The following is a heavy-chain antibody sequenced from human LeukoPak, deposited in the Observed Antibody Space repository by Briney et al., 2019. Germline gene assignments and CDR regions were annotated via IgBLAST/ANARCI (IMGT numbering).Heavy chain of an antibody. Sequence: GGSLRLSCAASGFTFDDYAMHWVRQAPGKGLEWVSSISSSSSYIYYADSVKGRFTISRDNAKNSLYLQMNSLRAEDTAVYYCARDAGYCSGGSCLTFDYWGQGTLVTVSS. D-gene: IGHD2-15*01. J-gene: IGHJ4*02. CDR2: ISSSSSYI. CDR3: ARDAGYCSGGSCLTFDY. V-gene: IGHV3-21*01. CDR1: GFTFDDYA.